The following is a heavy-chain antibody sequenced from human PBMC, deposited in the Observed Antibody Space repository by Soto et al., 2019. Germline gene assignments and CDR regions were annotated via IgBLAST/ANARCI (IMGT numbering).Heavy chain of an antibody. CDR2: MSGSGSGR. D-gene: IGHD4-4*01. CDR1: GFRFSTYD. Sequence: DVQLLESGGGLVQPGGSLRLSCAASGFRFSTYDMSWVRQAPGKGLEWVSGMSGSGSGRYYADSVNGRFTISRDNSKNTLYLQMNSLRAEHTAVYYSVRQAKLTTVTANVGYYYGLDVWGPGTTVTVSS. J-gene: IGHJ6*02. CDR3: VRQAKLTTVTANVGYYYGLDV. V-gene: IGHV3-23*01.